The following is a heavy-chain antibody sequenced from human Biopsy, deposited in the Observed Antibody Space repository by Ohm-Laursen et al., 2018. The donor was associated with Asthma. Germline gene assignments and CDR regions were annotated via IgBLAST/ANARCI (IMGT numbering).Heavy chain of an antibody. CDR2: INPNSGGT. D-gene: IGHD3-10*01. CDR3: AREVLWFGESTNPGGMDV. CDR1: GYTFINND. V-gene: IGHV1-2*04. Sequence: GASVKVSCKASGYTFINNDINWVRQAAGQGLEWMGWINPNSGGTNYAQKFQGWVTMTRDTSISTAYMELSRLRSDDTAVYYCAREVLWFGESTNPGGMDVWGQGTTVTVSS. J-gene: IGHJ6*02.